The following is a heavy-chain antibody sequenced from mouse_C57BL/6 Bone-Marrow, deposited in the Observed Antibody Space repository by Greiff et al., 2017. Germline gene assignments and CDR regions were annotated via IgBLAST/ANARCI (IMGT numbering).Heavy chain of an antibody. CDR2: IYPRSGNT. V-gene: IGHV1-81*01. CDR1: GYTFTSYG. Sequence: VKLMESGAELARPGASVKLSCKASGYTFTSYGISWVKQRTGQGLEWIGEIYPRSGNTYYNEQFKGKATLTADKSSRTAYMELRSLTSEDSAVYFCARVYYGSSYWYFDVWGTGTTVTVSS. D-gene: IGHD1-1*01. J-gene: IGHJ1*03. CDR3: ARVYYGSSYWYFDV.